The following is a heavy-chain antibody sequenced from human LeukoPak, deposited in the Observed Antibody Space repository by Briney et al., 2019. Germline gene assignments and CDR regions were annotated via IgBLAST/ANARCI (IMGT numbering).Heavy chain of an antibody. CDR1: GFTFSSYW. J-gene: IGHJ4*02. V-gene: IGHV3-7*01. D-gene: IGHD2-15*01. CDR2: IKQDGSEK. Sequence: GGSLRLSCAASGFTFSSYWMSWVRQAPGKGLEWVANIKQDGSEKYYVDSVKGRFTISRDNAKNSLYLQMNSLRAEDTAVYYCARGPPVVVVAAIFNYWGQGTLVTVSS. CDR3: ARGPPVVVVAAIFNY.